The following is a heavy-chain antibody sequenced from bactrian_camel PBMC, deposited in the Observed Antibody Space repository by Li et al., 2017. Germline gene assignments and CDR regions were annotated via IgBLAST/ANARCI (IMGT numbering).Heavy chain of an antibody. D-gene: IGHD4*01. J-gene: IGHJ6*01. CDR3: AMARDPDYTGSWCMLDRGWADSAF. Sequence: HVQLVESGGGSVQAGGSLRLSCAGSEYVYDGNCMGWFRQAPGKETEGVAAIEYDSSTTYADSVKGRFTLSQPNAKTTFLLRMNSLKPEDSGLYYCAMARDPDYTGSWCMLDRGWADSAFWGQGTQVNV. CDR2: IEYDSST. V-gene: IGHV3S53*01. CDR1: EYVYDGNC.